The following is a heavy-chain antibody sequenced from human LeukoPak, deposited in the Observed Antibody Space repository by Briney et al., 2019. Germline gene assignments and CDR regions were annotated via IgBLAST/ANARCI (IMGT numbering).Heavy chain of an antibody. Sequence: PGGSLRLSCAASGFTFSSYEMKWVRQAPGKGLEWVSYISSSGSTIYYADSVKGRFTISRDNAKNSLYLQMNSLRAEDTAVYYCARVDEEQPYWGQGTLVTVSS. CDR1: GFTFSSYE. CDR3: ARVDEEQPY. V-gene: IGHV3-48*03. D-gene: IGHD6-13*01. CDR2: ISSSGSTI. J-gene: IGHJ4*02.